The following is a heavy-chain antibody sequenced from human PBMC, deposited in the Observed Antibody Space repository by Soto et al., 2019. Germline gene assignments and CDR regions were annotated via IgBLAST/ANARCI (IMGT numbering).Heavy chain of an antibody. D-gene: IGHD2-2*01. CDR3: ARTLRLVPAAIDYYYGMDV. V-gene: IGHV1-69*06. CDR2: IIPIFGTA. CDR1: GGTFSSYA. J-gene: IGHJ6*02. Sequence: SVKVSCKASGGTFSSYAISWVRQAPGQGLEWMGGIIPIFGTANYAQKFQGRVTITADKSTSTAYMELSSLRSEDTAVYYCARTLRLVPAAIDYYYGMDVWGQGTTVTVSS.